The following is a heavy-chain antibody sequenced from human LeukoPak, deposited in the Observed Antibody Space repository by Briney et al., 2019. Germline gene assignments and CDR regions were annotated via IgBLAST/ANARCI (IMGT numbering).Heavy chain of an antibody. J-gene: IGHJ4*02. D-gene: IGHD3-22*01. CDR3: ARDRLYYYDSSGYDY. V-gene: IGHV1-18*01. CDR1: GGTSSSYA. CDR2: ISAYNGNT. Sequence: ATSVKVSCKASGGTSSSYAISWVRQAPGQGLEWMGWISAYNGNTNYAQKLQGRVTMTTDTSTSTAYMELRSLRSDDTAVYYCARDRLYYYDSSGYDYWGQGTLVTVSS.